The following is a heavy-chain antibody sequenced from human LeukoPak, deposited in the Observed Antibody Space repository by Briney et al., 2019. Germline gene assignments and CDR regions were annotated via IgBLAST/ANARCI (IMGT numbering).Heavy chain of an antibody. CDR1: GYSFTNYW. D-gene: IGHD1-26*01. J-gene: IGHJ4*02. V-gene: IGHV5-51*01. CDR2: IYPGDSDT. CDR3: ARRSGSFQGDYNFDY. Sequence: GESLKISCKGSGYSFTNYWIAWVRRMPGKGLEWMGIIYPGDSDTRYSPSFQGQVTISADKSISTAYLQWSSLKASDTAMYYCARRSGSFQGDYNFDYWGQGTLVTVSS.